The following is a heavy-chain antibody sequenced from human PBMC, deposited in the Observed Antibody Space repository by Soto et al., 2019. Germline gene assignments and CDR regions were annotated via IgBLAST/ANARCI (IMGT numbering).Heavy chain of an antibody. CDR2: IIPIFGTA. D-gene: IGHD3-22*01. CDR1: GGTFSSYA. J-gene: IGHJ4*02. CDR3: RFYYDSSGYHDY. Sequence: QVQLVQSGAEVKKPGSSVKVSCKASGGTFSSYAISWVRQAPGQGLEWMGGIIPIFGTANYAQKFQGRVTLTADESTSTAYMELSSLRSEDTAVYYCRFYYDSSGYHDYWGQGTLVTVSS. V-gene: IGHV1-69*01.